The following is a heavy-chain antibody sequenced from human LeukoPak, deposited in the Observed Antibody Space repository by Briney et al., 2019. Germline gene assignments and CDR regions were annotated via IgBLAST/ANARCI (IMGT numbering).Heavy chain of an antibody. D-gene: IGHD3-22*01. CDR2: TNYRSQRSN. J-gene: IGHJ4*02. CDR3: SRVDYESSGYYYALDY. V-gene: IGHV6-1*01. CDR1: GDSASSNTAA. Sequence: PQTLSLTSAISGDSASSNTAAWNWIRQSPSRGLEWLGTTNYRSQRSNDYAVSVKSRITINPATSKNQFALQLNCVTPEDTAVYYCSRVDYESSGYYYALDYWGQGTLVTVSS.